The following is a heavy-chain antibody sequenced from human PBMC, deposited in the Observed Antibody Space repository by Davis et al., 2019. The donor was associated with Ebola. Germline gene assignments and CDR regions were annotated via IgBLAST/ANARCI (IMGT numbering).Heavy chain of an antibody. Sequence: AASVKVSCKASGYTFTNYALNWVRQAPGQGLEWMGWINTNTGNPMYAQGFTGRFVFSLDTSVSTAYVQISDLKAEDTAVYYCARNLMRIVGPGPFEYWGQGSLVTVSS. CDR2: INTNTGNP. CDR1: GYTFTNYA. CDR3: ARNLMRIVGPGPFEY. D-gene: IGHD2-8*01. V-gene: IGHV7-4-1*02. J-gene: IGHJ4*02.